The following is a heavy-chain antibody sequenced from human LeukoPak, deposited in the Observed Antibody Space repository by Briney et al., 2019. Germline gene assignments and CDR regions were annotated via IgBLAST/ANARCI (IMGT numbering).Heavy chain of an antibody. CDR3: ARLRRNSDRSGFYYYYDY. CDR2: INTVGSYI. J-gene: IGHJ4*02. CDR1: GFTFSSYS. V-gene: IGHV3-21*01. Sequence: GGSLRLSCAASGFTFSSYSFNWVRQAPGKGLDWVSSINTVGSYIYYADSVRGRFTISRDNAENSLWLQMNSLRAEDSAVYYCARLRRNSDRSGFYYYYDYWGQGTLVTVSS. D-gene: IGHD3-22*01.